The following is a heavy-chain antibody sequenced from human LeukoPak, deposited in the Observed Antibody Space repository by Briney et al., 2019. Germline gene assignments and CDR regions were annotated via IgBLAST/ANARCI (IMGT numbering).Heavy chain of an antibody. D-gene: IGHD3-10*02. CDR3: AELGITMIGGV. CDR2: INQDESEK. Sequence: HPGGSLRLSCAASGFTFSSYWMTWVRQAPGKGLEWVANINQDESEKYYVDSVKGRFTISRDNAKNSLYLQMNSLRAEDTAVYYCAELGITMIGGVWGKGTTVTISP. J-gene: IGHJ6*04. V-gene: IGHV3-7*01. CDR1: GFTFSSYW.